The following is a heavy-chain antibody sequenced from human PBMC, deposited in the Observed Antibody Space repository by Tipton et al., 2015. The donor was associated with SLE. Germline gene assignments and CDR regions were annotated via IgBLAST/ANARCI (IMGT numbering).Heavy chain of an antibody. D-gene: IGHD3-22*01. Sequence: TLSLTCTVSGGSISSGDYDWSWIRQHPGKGLEWIGYMYYSGSTNYNPSLKSRVTISVDTSKNQFSLKLNSVTAADTAVYYCATVDYFDSGDAFDFWGHGSMVTVSS. V-gene: IGHV4-31*03. J-gene: IGHJ3*01. CDR1: GGSISSGDYD. CDR3: ATVDYFDSGDAFDF. CDR2: MYYSGST.